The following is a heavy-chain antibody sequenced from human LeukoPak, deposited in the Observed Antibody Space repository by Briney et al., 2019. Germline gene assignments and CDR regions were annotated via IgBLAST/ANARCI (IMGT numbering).Heavy chain of an antibody. V-gene: IGHV1-69*05. D-gene: IGHD2/OR15-2a*01. CDR2: IIPIFGTT. J-gene: IGHJ4*02. CDR1: GGTFNTYA. CDR3: ARGCDSSTCPLDS. Sequence: SVKVSCKASGGTFNTYAISWVRQAPGQGLEWMGGIIPIFGTTNYAQKFQGRVTITTDESTRTAYMELSSLRSEDTAVYYCARGCDSSTCPLDSWGQGALVTVSS.